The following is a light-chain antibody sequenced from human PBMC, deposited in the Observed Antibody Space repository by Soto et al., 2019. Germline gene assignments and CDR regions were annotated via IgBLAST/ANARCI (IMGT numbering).Light chain of an antibody. CDR2: KAS. Sequence: TQSPATLSLSPGERATLSCRASQTISSWLAWYQQKPGKAPKLLIYKASTLKSGVPSRFSGSGSGTDFTLTISSLQPEDFATYYCQQSYSTPQTFGQGTKVDI. CDR3: QQSYSTPQT. CDR1: QTISSW. J-gene: IGKJ1*01. V-gene: IGKV1-5*03.